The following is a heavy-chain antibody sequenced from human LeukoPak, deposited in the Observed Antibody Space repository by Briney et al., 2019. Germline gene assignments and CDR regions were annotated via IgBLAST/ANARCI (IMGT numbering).Heavy chain of an antibody. CDR1: GLTFSRYS. CDR2: IKQDGSEK. Sequence: GGSLRLSCSASGLTFSRYSMTWVRQAPGKGLEWVANIKQDGSEKYYVDSVKGRFTISRDNAKNSLYLQMNTLRAEDTAVCYCARGRDFYDSSGYYPTDYWGEGTLVTVSS. J-gene: IGHJ4*02. CDR3: ARGRDFYDSSGYYPTDY. V-gene: IGHV3-7*01. D-gene: IGHD3-22*01.